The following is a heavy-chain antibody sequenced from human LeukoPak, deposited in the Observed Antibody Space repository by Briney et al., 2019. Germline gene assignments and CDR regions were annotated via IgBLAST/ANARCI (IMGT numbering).Heavy chain of an antibody. CDR3: ATRGSGSYFANNWFDP. V-gene: IGHV4-39*07. CDR1: GGSISSSSYY. CDR2: IYYSGST. J-gene: IGHJ5*02. Sequence: PSETLSLTCTVSGGSISSSSYYWGWIRQPPGKGLEWIGSIYYSGSTYYNPSLKSRVTISVDTSKNQFSLKLSSVTAADTAVYYCATRGSGSYFANNWFDPWGQGTLVTVSS. D-gene: IGHD3-10*01.